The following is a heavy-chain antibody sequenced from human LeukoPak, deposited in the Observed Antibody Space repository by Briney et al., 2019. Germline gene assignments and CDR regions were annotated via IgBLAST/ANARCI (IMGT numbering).Heavy chain of an antibody. J-gene: IGHJ4*02. Sequence: ASVKVSCKASGYIFTDYYIHWVRQTPGQGLEWMGWINPNSGGTNYGQKFQGRVTMTRDTSISTTYMEVASLTSDDTAIYYCTRGVAVTNSRHFDLWGQGTLVIVSS. D-gene: IGHD2-21*02. CDR1: GYIFTDYY. CDR2: INPNSGGT. CDR3: TRGVAVTNSRHFDL. V-gene: IGHV1-2*02.